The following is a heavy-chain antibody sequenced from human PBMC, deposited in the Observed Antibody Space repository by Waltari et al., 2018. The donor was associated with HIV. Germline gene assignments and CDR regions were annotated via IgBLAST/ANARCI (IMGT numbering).Heavy chain of an antibody. CDR3: ASARETMGVDFDS. Sequence: QVQLVQSGAEVKKPGSSVKVSCKASGGAFVSHTINGVRQAPGQGLEWMGRAIPMFGTANYAQKFQGRVTITADKSTSTAYMELNGLRFDDTAVYYCASARETMGVDFDSWGQGTLVTVS. D-gene: IGHD3-10*01. CDR1: GGAFVSHT. CDR2: AIPMFGTA. V-gene: IGHV1-69*08. J-gene: IGHJ5*01.